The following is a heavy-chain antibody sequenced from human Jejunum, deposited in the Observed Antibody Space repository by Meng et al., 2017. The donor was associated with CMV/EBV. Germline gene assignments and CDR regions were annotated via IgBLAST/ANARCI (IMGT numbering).Heavy chain of an antibody. Sequence: SIRSPYWSWIRQPPGKGLEWMGYIYYSGSATYSPSLRSRITISVDTSKNQFSLNLRSVTAADTAMYYCARDRDFVPQDGYYDMDVWGQGTTVTVSS. D-gene: IGHD3-10*02. V-gene: IGHV4-59*11. CDR3: ARDRDFVPQDGYYDMDV. J-gene: IGHJ6*02. CDR1: SIRSPY. CDR2: IYYSGSA.